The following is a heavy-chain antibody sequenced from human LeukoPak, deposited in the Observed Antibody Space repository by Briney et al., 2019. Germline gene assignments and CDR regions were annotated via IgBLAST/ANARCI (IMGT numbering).Heavy chain of an antibody. CDR1: GFTFSSYA. V-gene: IGHV3-23*01. J-gene: IGHJ5*02. CDR3: ARTLADP. Sequence: PWGSLRLSCAASGFTFSSYAMSWVRQAPGKGLEWVSLISGSGGSAYYADSVKGRLTISRDNSKNTLYLQMNSLRAEDTAVYYCARTLADPWGRGTLVTVSS. CDR2: ISGSGGSA. D-gene: IGHD1-7*01.